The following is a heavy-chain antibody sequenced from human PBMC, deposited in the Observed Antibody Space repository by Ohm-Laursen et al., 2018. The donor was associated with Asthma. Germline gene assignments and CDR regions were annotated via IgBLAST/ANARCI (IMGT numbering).Heavy chain of an antibody. CDR2: IYSGGST. Sequence: SLRLTCSASGFTFSDYYMSWVRQAPGKGLEWVSVIYSGGSTYYADSVKGRFTISRDNSKNTLYLQMNSLRAEDTAVYYCARAPDYEKYYYYGMDVWGQGTTVTVSS. CDR1: GFTFSDYY. J-gene: IGHJ6*02. CDR3: ARAPDYEKYYYYGMDV. D-gene: IGHD4-17*01. V-gene: IGHV3-53*01.